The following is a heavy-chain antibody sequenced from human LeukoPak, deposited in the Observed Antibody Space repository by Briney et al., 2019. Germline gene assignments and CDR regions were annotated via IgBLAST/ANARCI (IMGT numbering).Heavy chain of an antibody. Sequence: GASVTVSYRASGYSFTSYDMNWVRQATGQGLEWMGWVKPNSGNTGYAQKFQGRITMTRDTSTGTAYMELSSLRSEDTAVYYCARPREYSSTSSHFDYWGQGTLVTVSS. V-gene: IGHV1-8*01. CDR2: VKPNSGNT. J-gene: IGHJ4*02. CDR1: GYSFTSYD. D-gene: IGHD2-2*01. CDR3: ARPREYSSTSSHFDY.